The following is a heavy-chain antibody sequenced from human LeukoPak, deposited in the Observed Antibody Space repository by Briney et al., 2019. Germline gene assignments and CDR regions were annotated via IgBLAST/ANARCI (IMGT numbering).Heavy chain of an antibody. Sequence: GGSLRLSCAASGFTFSSYGMSWVRQAPGKGLEWVSGISGSGGSTYYADSVKGRFTISRDNSRNTLYLQMNSLRADDTAVYYCAKGYYDILTDYFHNWFNPWGQGTLVIVSS. CDR1: GFTFSSYG. D-gene: IGHD3-9*01. V-gene: IGHV3-23*01. CDR3: AKGYYDILTDYFHNWFNP. J-gene: IGHJ5*02. CDR2: ISGSGGST.